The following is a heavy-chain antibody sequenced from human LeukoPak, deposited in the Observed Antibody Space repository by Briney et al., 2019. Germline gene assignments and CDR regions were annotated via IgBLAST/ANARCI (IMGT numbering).Heavy chain of an antibody. CDR1: GYTFTSYD. CDR3: ARALVVVAANYYFDY. Sequence: ASVKVSCKASGYTFTSYDINWVRQATGQGLEWMGWMNPNSGNTGYAQKFQGRVTITMNTSISTAYMELSSLRSEDTAVYYCARALVVVAANYYFDYWGQGTLVTVSS. D-gene: IGHD2-15*01. V-gene: IGHV1-8*03. CDR2: MNPNSGNT. J-gene: IGHJ4*02.